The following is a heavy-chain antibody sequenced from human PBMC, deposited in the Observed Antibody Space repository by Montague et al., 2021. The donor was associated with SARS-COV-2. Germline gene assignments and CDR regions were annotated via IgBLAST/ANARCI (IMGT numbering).Heavy chain of an antibody. V-gene: IGHV4-59*01. CDR1: FGSISTYY. D-gene: IGHD2-21*01. J-gene: IGHJ5*01. CDR3: ARQDAWAYCGDECYRGWFDS. CDR2: IFYNGST. Sequence: SETLSLTCTVSFGSISTYYWSWIRQPPGKGLERIGFIFYNGSTKYNPSLKRRVSISLDTSKNQFSLKLSSVTAADTAVYYCARQDAWAYCGDECYRGWFDSWGQGTLVTVSS.